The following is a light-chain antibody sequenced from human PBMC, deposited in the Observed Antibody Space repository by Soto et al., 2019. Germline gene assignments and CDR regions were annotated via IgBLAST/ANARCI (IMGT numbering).Light chain of an antibody. Sequence: QSVLTQPPSVSGAPGQRVTISCTGSSSNIGAGYDVHWYQQLPGTAPKLLIYGNSNRPSGVPDRFSGSKSGTSASLAITGLQAEDEADYYCQSHDSSLSVLWVFGGGTQLT. J-gene: IGLJ3*02. CDR3: QSHDSSLSVLWV. CDR1: SSNIGAGYD. CDR2: GNS. V-gene: IGLV1-40*01.